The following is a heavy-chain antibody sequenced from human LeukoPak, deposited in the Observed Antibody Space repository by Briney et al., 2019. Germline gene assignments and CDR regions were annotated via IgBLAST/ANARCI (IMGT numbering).Heavy chain of an antibody. CDR1: GFTFSSFG. CDR2: LSSSSSYI. D-gene: IGHD2-2*01. V-gene: IGHV3-21*01. Sequence: GGSLRLSCAASGFTFSSFGMNWVRQAPGKGLEWVSSLSSSSSYIYYADSVKGRFTISRDNAKNSLYLQMNSLRAEDTAVYYCARDPPTTRGDIVVVPAAIKAGGNWGQGTLVTVSS. CDR3: ARDPPTTRGDIVVVPAAIKAGGN. J-gene: IGHJ4*02.